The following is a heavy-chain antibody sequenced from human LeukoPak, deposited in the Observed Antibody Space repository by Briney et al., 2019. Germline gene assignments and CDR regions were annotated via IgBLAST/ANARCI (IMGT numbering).Heavy chain of an antibody. D-gene: IGHD2-2*01. V-gene: IGHV1-2*06. CDR3: ARELVPAFSYYGMDV. CDR1: GYTFTTYY. CDR2: INPNSGGT. Sequence: GASVKVSCKASGYTFTTYYMHWVRQAPGQGLEWMGRINPNSGGTNYAQKFQGRVTMTRDTSISTAYMELSRLRSDDTAVYYCARELVPAFSYYGMDVWGQGTTVTVSS. J-gene: IGHJ6*02.